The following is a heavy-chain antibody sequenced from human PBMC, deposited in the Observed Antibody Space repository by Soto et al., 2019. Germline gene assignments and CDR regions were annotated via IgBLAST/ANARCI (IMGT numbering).Heavy chain of an antibody. D-gene: IGHD1-26*01. CDR3: AREVDGSYQTRHFDY. CDR1: GGTFSSYA. V-gene: IGHV1-69*13. Sequence: EASVKVSCKASGGTFSSYAISWVRQAPGQGLEWRGGIIPIFGTANYAQKFQGRVTITADESTSTAYMELSSLRSEDTAVYYCAREVDGSYQTRHFDYWGQGTLVTVSS. J-gene: IGHJ4*02. CDR2: IIPIFGTA.